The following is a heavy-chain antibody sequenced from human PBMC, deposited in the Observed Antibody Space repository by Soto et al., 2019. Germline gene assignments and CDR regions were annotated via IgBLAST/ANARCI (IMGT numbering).Heavy chain of an antibody. D-gene: IGHD6-13*01. CDR1: GFTFSSYS. V-gene: IGHV3-21*01. CDR2: ISSSSSYI. J-gene: IGHJ4*02. Sequence: EVQLVESGGGLVKPGGSLRLSCAASGFTFSSYSMNWVRQAPGKGLEWVSSISSSSSYIYYADSVKGRFTISRDNAKNSLYPQMNSLRAEDTAVYYCAIPHMYSSSWYGDGYFDYWGQGTLVTVSS. CDR3: AIPHMYSSSWYGDGYFDY.